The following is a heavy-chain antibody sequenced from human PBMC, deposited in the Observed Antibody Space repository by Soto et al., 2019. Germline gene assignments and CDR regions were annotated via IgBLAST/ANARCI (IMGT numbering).Heavy chain of an antibody. CDR3: AHVVGYDILLGPGQVSFDI. V-gene: IGHV2-26*01. Sequence: QVTLKESGPVVVKPTETLTLTCTVPDFSLINVRMGVTWIRQPPGKALEWLALIFANDEKSYSTSLKTRLTIFKDTSTSQVVLIMTNMDPVATGTYYCAHVVGYDILLGPGQVSFDIWGKATMVTVSS. J-gene: IGHJ3*02. CDR2: IFANDEK. CDR1: DFSLINVRMG. D-gene: IGHD3-9*01.